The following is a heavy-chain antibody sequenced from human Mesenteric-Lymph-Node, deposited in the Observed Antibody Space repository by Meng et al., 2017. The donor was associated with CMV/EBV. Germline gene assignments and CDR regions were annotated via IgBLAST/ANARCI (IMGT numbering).Heavy chain of an antibody. CDR2: ISGSGGST. J-gene: IGHJ4*02. Sequence: GFTFSTYAMSWVRQAPGKGLEWVSAISGSGGSTYYADSVKGRFTISRDNSKNTLYLQMNSLRGDDTAVYYCARDLGVCTNGVCHLDYWGQGILVTVSS. V-gene: IGHV3-23*01. CDR1: GFTFSTYA. CDR3: ARDLGVCTNGVCHLDY. D-gene: IGHD2-8*01.